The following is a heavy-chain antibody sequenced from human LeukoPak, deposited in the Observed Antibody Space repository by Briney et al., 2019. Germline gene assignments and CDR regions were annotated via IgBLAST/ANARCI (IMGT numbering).Heavy chain of an antibody. CDR2: IYYSGST. J-gene: IGHJ4*02. Sequence: SXXLSLTCTVSGGSISSGDYYWSWIRQPPGKGLEWIGYIYYSGSTYYNPSLKSRFTISVDTSKNQFSLKLSSVTAADTAVYYCARVSGQQLYFYWGQGTLVTVSS. D-gene: IGHD6-13*01. CDR3: ARVSGQQLYFY. V-gene: IGHV4-30-4*08. CDR1: GGSISSGDYY.